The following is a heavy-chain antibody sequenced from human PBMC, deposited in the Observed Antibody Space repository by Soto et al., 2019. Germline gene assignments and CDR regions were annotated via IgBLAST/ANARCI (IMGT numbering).Heavy chain of an antibody. Sequence: SGGSLRLSCVASGFTFSTYAMSWVRQAPGKGLEWVAVIWYDGSNKYYADSVKGRFTISRDNSKNTLYLQMNSLRAEDTAVYYCARDLAGYSGYDTWIDYWGQGTLVTVSS. CDR2: IWYDGSNK. V-gene: IGHV3-33*08. CDR1: GFTFSTYA. J-gene: IGHJ4*02. CDR3: ARDLAGYSGYDTWIDY. D-gene: IGHD5-12*01.